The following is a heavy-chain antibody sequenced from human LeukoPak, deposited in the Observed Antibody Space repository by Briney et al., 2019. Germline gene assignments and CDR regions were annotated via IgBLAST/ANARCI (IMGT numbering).Heavy chain of an antibody. D-gene: IGHD2-2*01. J-gene: IGHJ4*02. V-gene: IGHV3-30*04. Sequence: PGGSLRLSCAASGFTFSSYAMHWVRQAPGKGLEWVAVISYDGSNKYYADSVKGRFTISRDNSKNTLYLQMNSLRAEDTAVYYCARVTQAGLLFDNFDYWGQGTLVTVSS. CDR3: ARVTQAGLLFDNFDY. CDR1: GFTFSSYA. CDR2: ISYDGSNK.